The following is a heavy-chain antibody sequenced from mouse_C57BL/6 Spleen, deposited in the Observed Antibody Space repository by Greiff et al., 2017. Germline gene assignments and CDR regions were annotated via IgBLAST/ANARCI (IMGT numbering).Heavy chain of an antibody. CDR3: ARGDAYYYAMDY. V-gene: IGHV1-69*01. Sequence: VQLQQSGAELVMPGASVKLSCKASGYTFTSYWMHWVKQRPGQGLEWIGEIDPSDSYTNYNQKFKGKSTLTVDKSSSTAYMQLSSLTSEDSAVYYCARGDAYYYAMDYWGQGTSVTVSS. CDR1: GYTFTSYW. D-gene: IGHD3-3*01. J-gene: IGHJ4*01. CDR2: IDPSDSYT.